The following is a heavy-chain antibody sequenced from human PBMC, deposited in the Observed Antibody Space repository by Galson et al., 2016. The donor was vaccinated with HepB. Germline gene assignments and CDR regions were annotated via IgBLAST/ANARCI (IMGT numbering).Heavy chain of an antibody. Sequence: SLRLSCAASGFTFSYYGMHWVRQAPGKGLEWVTIISHDGGLKFYADSVKGRFTISRDNNKNTLYLQMNSLTIDDTGVYYCAKADAAEGTNWFDPWGQRTRVTVSS. CDR3: AKADAAEGTNWFDP. CDR1: GFTFSYYG. D-gene: IGHD6-13*01. J-gene: IGHJ5*02. V-gene: IGHV3-30*18. CDR2: ISHDGGLK.